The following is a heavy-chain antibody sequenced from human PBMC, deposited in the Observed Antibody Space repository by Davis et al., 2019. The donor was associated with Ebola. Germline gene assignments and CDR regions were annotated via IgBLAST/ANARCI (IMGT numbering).Heavy chain of an antibody. CDR3: ARVHGDFPYYYYGMDV. D-gene: IGHD4-17*01. V-gene: IGHV1-46*01. Sequence: ASVKVSCKASGYTFTGYYMHWVRQAPGQGLEWMGIINPSGGSTSYAQKFQGRVTMTRDTSTSTVYMELSSLRSEDTAVYYCARVHGDFPYYYYGMDVWGQGTTVTVSS. CDR2: INPSGGST. J-gene: IGHJ6*02. CDR1: GYTFTGYY.